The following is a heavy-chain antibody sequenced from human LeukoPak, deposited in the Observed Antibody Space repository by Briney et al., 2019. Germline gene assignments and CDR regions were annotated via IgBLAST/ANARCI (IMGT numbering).Heavy chain of an antibody. D-gene: IGHD3-10*01. J-gene: IGHJ6*03. Sequence: GGSLRLSCAASGFTFSSYGMHWVRQAPGTGLEWVAFIRSDGSNKNYADSVKGRFTISRDISKNTLYLQMNSLRAEDTAVYYCARVLSGRGSLYSYYYYMDVWGKGTTVTISS. CDR3: ARVLSGRGSLYSYYYYMDV. CDR2: IRSDGSNK. V-gene: IGHV3-30*02. CDR1: GFTFSSYG.